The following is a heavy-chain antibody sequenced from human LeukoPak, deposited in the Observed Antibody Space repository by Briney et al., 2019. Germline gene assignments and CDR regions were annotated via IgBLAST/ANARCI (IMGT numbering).Heavy chain of an antibody. CDR1: GGSFSGYY. CDR3: ARALMVRGVIHYYYMDV. CDR2: INWNGGST. D-gene: IGHD3-10*01. V-gene: IGHV3-20*04. Sequence: ETLSLTCAVYGGSFSGYYWSWIRQPPGKGLEWVSGINWNGGSTGYADSVKGRFTISRDNAKNSLYLQMNSLGAEDTALYYCARALMVRGVIHYYYMDVWGKGTTVTVSS. J-gene: IGHJ6*03.